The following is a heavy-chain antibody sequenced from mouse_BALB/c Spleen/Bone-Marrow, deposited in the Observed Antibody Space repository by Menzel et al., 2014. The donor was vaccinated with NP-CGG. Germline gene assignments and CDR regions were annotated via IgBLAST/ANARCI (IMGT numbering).Heavy chain of an antibody. CDR3: ARWEYYAMDY. CDR1: GFNIKDTY. CDR2: IDPANGNT. Sequence: VQLQQSGAELVKPGASVKLSCTASGFNIKDTYMRWVKQRPEQGLEWIGRIDPANGNTKYDPKFQGKATITADTSSNTAYLQLSNLTSEDTAVYYCARWEYYAMDYWGQGTSVTVSS. J-gene: IGHJ4*01. V-gene: IGHV14-3*02. D-gene: IGHD4-1*01.